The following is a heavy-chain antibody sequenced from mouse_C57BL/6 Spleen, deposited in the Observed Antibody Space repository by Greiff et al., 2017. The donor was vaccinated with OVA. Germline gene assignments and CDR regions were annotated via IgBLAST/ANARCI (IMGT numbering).Heavy chain of an antibody. V-gene: IGHV1-66*01. CDR2: IYPGSGNT. CDR1: GYSFTSYY. D-gene: IGHD4-1*01. Sequence: ESGPELVKPGASVKISCKASGYSFTSYYIHWVKQRPGQGLEWIGWIYPGSGNTKYNEKFKGKATLTADTSSSTAYMQLSSLTSEDSAVYYCARNWDGYYFDYWGQGTTLTVSS. J-gene: IGHJ2*01. CDR3: ARNWDGYYFDY.